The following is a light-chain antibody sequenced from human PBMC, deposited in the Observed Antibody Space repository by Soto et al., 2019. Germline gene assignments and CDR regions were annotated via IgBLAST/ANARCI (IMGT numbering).Light chain of an antibody. CDR3: CSYTGSSTVV. CDR1: SSDVGTYNH. J-gene: IGLJ2*01. CDR2: DVS. Sequence: QSALTQPASVSGSPGQSITISCTGTSSDVGTYNHVSWYQHHPGKAPQLMIYDVSKRPSGVSNRFSGSKSGNTASLTISGLQDEDEADYYCCSYTGSSTVVFGGGTQLTVL. V-gene: IGLV2-23*02.